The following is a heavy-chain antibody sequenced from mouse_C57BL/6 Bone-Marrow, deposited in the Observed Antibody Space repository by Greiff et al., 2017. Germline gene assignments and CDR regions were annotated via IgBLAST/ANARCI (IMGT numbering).Heavy chain of an antibody. CDR3: TTSYYYGSSNY. Sequence: VQLQQSGAELVRPGASVKLSCTASGFNIKDDYMHWVKQRPEQGLEWIGWIDPENSDTEYASKFQGKATITADTSSNTAYLQLSSLTSEDTAVYYCTTSYYYGSSNYWGQGTTLTVSS. J-gene: IGHJ2*01. CDR2: IDPENSDT. CDR1: GFNIKDDY. V-gene: IGHV14-4*01. D-gene: IGHD1-1*01.